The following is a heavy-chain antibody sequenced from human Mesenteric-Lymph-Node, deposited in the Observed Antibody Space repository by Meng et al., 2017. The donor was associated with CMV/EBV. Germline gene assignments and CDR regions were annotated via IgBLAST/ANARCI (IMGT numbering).Heavy chain of an antibody. Sequence: FSSYYWSWGRRPPGRGLEWIGEINHSGSTNYSPSLKNRITISVDTSKNQYSLKLSSVTAADTAVYYCARGRPGYCSGGSYYQPFDYWGQGTLVTVSS. V-gene: IGHV4-34*01. D-gene: IGHD2-15*01. CDR2: INHSGST. CDR3: ARGRPGYCSGGSYYQPFDY. CDR1: FSSYY. J-gene: IGHJ4*02.